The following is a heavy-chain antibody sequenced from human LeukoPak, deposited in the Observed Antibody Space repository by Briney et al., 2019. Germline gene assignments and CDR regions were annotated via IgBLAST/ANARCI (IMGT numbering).Heavy chain of an antibody. CDR3: ASDSYSSGWYFDY. V-gene: IGHV3-11*01. CDR1: GFTFSDYY. CDR2: IGSSGSTI. Sequence: GGSLRLSCAASGFTFSDYYMSWIRQAPGKGLEWVSYIGSSGSTIYYADSVKGRFTISRDNAKNSLYLQMNSLRAEDTAVYYCASDSYSSGWYFDYWGQGTLVTVSS. D-gene: IGHD6-19*01. J-gene: IGHJ4*02.